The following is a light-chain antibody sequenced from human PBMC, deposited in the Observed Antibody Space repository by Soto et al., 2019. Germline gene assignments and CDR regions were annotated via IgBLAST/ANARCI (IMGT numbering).Light chain of an antibody. J-gene: IGLJ2*01. CDR2: EVS. CDR3: SSYPTSNTLV. CDR1: SSDVGAYTY. Sequence: QSALTQPASLSGSPGQSITISCTGTSSDVGAYTYVSWYQQHPGKAPKLMIFEVSDRPSGVSNRFSGSKSGNTASLTISGLQAEDEAEYYCSSYPTSNTLVFGGGTKLTVL. V-gene: IGLV2-14*01.